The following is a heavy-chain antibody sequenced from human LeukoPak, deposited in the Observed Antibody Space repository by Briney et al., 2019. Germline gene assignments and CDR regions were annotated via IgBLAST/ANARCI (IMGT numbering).Heavy chain of an antibody. Sequence: GASVKVSCKASGGTFSSYAISWVRQAPGQGLEWMGRIIPIFGIANYAQKLQGRVTITADKSTSTAYMELRSLRSDDTAVYYCARDIGATGTLSFFDYWGQGTLVTVSS. CDR1: GGTFSSYA. CDR2: IIPIFGIA. D-gene: IGHD6-13*01. V-gene: IGHV1-69*04. J-gene: IGHJ4*02. CDR3: ARDIGATGTLSFFDY.